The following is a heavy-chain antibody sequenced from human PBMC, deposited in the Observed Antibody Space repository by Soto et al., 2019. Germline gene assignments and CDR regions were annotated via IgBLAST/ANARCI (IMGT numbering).Heavy chain of an antibody. CDR2: IVVGSGNT. D-gene: IGHD3-16*02. CDR3: AEADDYVWGSYSYTIRDFDI. CDR1: LFTFTSSA. J-gene: IGHJ3*02. V-gene: IGHV1-58*01. Sequence: WASVXVSFKSSLFTFTSSALDLLRQARGQRLDGIGWIVVGSGNTNYAQKFQERVTITRDMSTSTDYMELSSLRSEDKAVYYCAEADDYVWGSYSYTIRDFDIWGQGTMVTVSS.